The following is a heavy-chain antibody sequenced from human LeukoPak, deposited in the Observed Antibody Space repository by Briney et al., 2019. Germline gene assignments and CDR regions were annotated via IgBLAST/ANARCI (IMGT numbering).Heavy chain of an antibody. CDR3: ARGPSRERYYDSSGYLDY. CDR1: GGSLSGYY. CDR2: INHSGST. Sequence: SETLSLTCAVYGGSLSGYYWSWIRQPPGKGLEWIGGINHSGSTNYNPSFKSRVTISVDTSKNQFSLKLSSVTAADTAVYYCARGPSRERYYDSSGYLDYWGQGTLVTVSS. J-gene: IGHJ4*02. V-gene: IGHV4-34*01. D-gene: IGHD3-22*01.